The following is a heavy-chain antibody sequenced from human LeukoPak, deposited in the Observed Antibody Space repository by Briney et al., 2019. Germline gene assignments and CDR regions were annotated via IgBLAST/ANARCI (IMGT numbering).Heavy chain of an antibody. J-gene: IGHJ4*02. D-gene: IGHD1-14*01. CDR2: INPSGGST. CDR3: ARLATDYYFDY. CDR1: GYTFTSHY. V-gene: IGHV1-46*01. Sequence: ASVKVSCTASGYTFTSHYMHWVRQAPGQGLEWMGIINPSGGSTSYAQKFQGRVTMTRDTSTSTVYMELSSLRSEDTAVYYCARLATDYYFDYWGQGTLVTVSS.